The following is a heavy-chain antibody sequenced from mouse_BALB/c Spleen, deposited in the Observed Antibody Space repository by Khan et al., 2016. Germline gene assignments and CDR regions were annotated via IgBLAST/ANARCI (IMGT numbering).Heavy chain of an antibody. CDR2: ICPGNGDT. Sequence: QVQLQQPGAELVKPGASVKMSCKTSGYTFTSYNMYWVKQTPGQGMEWIGAICPGNGDTSYNQHFKDKATLTADTSSTTAYMQLSSLTSEDSAVYYWSRGGGNYAGYFDVWGAGTTVTVSS. V-gene: IGHV1-12*01. CDR3: SRGGGNYAGYFDV. D-gene: IGHD2-1*01. CDR1: GYTFTSYN. J-gene: IGHJ1*01.